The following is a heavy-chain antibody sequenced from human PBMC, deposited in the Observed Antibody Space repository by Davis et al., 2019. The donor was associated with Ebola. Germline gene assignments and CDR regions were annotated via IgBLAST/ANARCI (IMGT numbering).Heavy chain of an antibody. J-gene: IGHJ6*02. Sequence: SETLSLTCAVSSGSITSSYCWRSVRQPPGKGREWIGEIYHRGSTNYNPSHTRRVTISVDTSKNQFSLKLSSVTAADTAVYYCARGDSAYLGGDYYYGVDVWGQGTTVTVSS. CDR2: IYHRGST. CDR1: SGSITSSYC. CDR3: ARGDSAYLGGDYYYGVDV. D-gene: IGHD5-12*01. V-gene: IGHV4-4*02.